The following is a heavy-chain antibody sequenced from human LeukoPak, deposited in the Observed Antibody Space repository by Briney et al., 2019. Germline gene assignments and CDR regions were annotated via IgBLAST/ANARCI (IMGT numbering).Heavy chain of an antibody. CDR2: ISAYDGNA. Sequence: ASVKVSCKASGYTFTNYGITWVRQVPGQGLEWLGWISAYDGNANYAQNLQDRVTLTSDTSTSTAYMELRSLRSDDTGIYYCARTPKRFGELYQPGDSWGQGTLLTVSS. V-gene: IGHV1-18*01. D-gene: IGHD3-10*01. CDR3: ARTPKRFGELYQPGDS. J-gene: IGHJ4*02. CDR1: GYTFTNYG.